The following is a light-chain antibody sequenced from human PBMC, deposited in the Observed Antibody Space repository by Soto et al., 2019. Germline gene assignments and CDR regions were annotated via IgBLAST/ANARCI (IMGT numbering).Light chain of an antibody. J-gene: IGKJ1*01. Sequence: VMTQSPATLSVSPGEGATLSSRASQGIGDPLAWYQHKPGQTPRLLIYDTSTRATGIPGRFSGSGSGTDFTLIISSLEPEDFAFYYCQQGNTWPWTFGQGTKVDIK. CDR3: QQGNTWPWT. CDR2: DTS. V-gene: IGKV3D-11*01. CDR1: QGIGDP.